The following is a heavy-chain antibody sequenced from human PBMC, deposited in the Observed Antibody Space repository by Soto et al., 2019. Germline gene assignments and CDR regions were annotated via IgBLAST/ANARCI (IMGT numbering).Heavy chain of an antibody. CDR1: GFTFSSYG. CDR2: ISYDGSNK. V-gene: IGHV3-30*18. J-gene: IGHJ4*02. CDR3: AKGSTAMPYFDY. D-gene: IGHD5-18*01. Sequence: QVQLVESGGGVVQPGRSLRLSCAASGFTFSSYGMHWVRQAPGKGLEWVAVISYDGSNKYYADSVKGRFTISRDNSKNTLYLQMNSVRAEDTAVYYCAKGSTAMPYFDYWGQGTLVTVSS.